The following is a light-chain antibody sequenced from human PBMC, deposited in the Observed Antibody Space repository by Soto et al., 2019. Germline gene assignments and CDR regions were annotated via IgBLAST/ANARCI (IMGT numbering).Light chain of an antibody. V-gene: IGKV3-11*01. Sequence: EIVLTQSPATLSLSPGERATLSCKASQSVSSFLAWYQQKPGQATRLLIYDVSSRATGSPTRFSGSGSGTDFTLTISSLEPEDFAVYYCQQRINWPLTFGGGTKVEIK. CDR3: QQRINWPLT. J-gene: IGKJ4*01. CDR1: QSVSSF. CDR2: DVS.